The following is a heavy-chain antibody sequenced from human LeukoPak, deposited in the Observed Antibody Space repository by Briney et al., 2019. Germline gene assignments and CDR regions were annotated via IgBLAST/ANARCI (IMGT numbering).Heavy chain of an antibody. CDR3: ARDLGYYYDSSGYSDY. V-gene: IGHV1-2*06. CDR2: INPNSGGT. CDR1: GYTFTGYY. J-gene: IGHJ4*02. Sequence: ASVTVSCKASGYTFTGYYMHWVRQAPGQGLEWMGRINPNSGGTNYAQKFQGRVTMTRDTSISTAYMELSRLRSEDTAVYYCARDLGYYYDSSGYSDYWGQGTLVTVSS. D-gene: IGHD3-22*01.